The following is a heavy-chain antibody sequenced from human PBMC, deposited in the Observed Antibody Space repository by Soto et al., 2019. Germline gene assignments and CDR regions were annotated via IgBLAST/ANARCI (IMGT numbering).Heavy chain of an antibody. CDR3: ARDWSKYGMDL. Sequence: GGSLRLSCAASGFTFSSYSMNWVRQAPGKGLEWVPSISSSSSYIYYADSVKGRFTISRDNAKNSLYLQMNSLRAEDTAVYYCARDWSKYGMDLWGQGTKVTVSS. V-gene: IGHV3-21*01. CDR1: GFTFSSYS. J-gene: IGHJ6*02. D-gene: IGHD3-3*01. CDR2: ISSSSSYI.